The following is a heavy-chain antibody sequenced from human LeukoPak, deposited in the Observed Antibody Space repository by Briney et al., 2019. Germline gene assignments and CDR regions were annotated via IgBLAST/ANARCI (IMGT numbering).Heavy chain of an antibody. J-gene: IGHJ4*02. Sequence: ASVKVSCKASGYTFTSYGVNWVRQAPGQGLEWMGIINPSVGGTTYARKFQGRVTMTRDTSTSTVYMELSSLRSEDTAVYYCARHGSGRYYPAEGRVDYWGQGTLVTVSS. V-gene: IGHV1-46*03. CDR1: GYTFTSYG. CDR3: ARHGSGRYYPAEGRVDY. CDR2: INPSVGGT. D-gene: IGHD3-10*01.